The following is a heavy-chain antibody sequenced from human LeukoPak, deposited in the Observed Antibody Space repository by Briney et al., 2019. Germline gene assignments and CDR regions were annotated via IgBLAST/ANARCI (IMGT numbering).Heavy chain of an antibody. CDR2: INPNSGGT. CDR1: GYTFTSYG. Sequence: ASVKVSCKASGYTFTSYGISWVRQAPGQGLEWMGWINPNSGGTNYAQKFQGRVTMTRDTSISTAYMELSRLRSDDTAVYYCARGPEVIVVVVQYFQHWGQGTLVTVSS. J-gene: IGHJ1*01. D-gene: IGHD3-22*01. CDR3: ARGPEVIVVVVQYFQH. V-gene: IGHV1-2*02.